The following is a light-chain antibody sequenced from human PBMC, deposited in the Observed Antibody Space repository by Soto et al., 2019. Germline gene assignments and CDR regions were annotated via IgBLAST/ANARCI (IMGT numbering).Light chain of an antibody. CDR3: QQSYSTPPT. CDR1: QDISSW. J-gene: IGKJ4*01. V-gene: IGKV1-12*01. CDR2: AAS. Sequence: DIQMTQSPSSVSASVGDSVTITCRASQDISSWLAWYQQKPGKAPNLLIYAASSLQSGVPSRFSGSGSGTDFTLTISSLQPEDFATYYCQQSYSTPPTFGGGTKVDIK.